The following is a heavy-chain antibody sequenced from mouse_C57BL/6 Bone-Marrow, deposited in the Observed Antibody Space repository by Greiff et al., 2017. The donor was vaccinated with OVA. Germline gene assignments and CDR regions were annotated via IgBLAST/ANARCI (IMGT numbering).Heavy chain of an antibody. Sequence: VQLQQSGPELVKPGASVKISCKASGYAFSSSWMTWVKQRPGKGLEWIGRIYPGDGDTNYTGKFKGQATQTADKSASAAYMQRSSLTSEDAAVYVGARGDNGSKGGYARDYWGQGTSVTVSS. CDR1: GYAFSSSW. D-gene: IGHD1-1*01. V-gene: IGHV1-82*01. CDR2: IYPGDGDT. CDR3: ARGDNGSKGGYARDY. J-gene: IGHJ4*01.